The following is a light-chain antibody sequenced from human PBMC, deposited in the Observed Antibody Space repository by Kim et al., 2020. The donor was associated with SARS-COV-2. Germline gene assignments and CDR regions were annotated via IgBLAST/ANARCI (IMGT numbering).Light chain of an antibody. V-gene: IGLV5-45*02. CDR2: YKSDSNK. Sequence: LTCTLRSGINVGTYRIYWYQQKPGSPPQYLLRYKSDSNKQQGSGVPSRFSGSKDASANAGILLISGLQSEDEADYYCMIWHSSAWVFGGGTQLTVL. J-gene: IGLJ3*02. CDR3: MIWHSSAWV. CDR1: SGINVGTYR.